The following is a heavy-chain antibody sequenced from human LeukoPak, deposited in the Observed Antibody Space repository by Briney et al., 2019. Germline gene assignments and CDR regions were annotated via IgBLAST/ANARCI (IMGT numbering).Heavy chain of an antibody. J-gene: IGHJ4*02. D-gene: IGHD3-10*01. V-gene: IGHV3-72*01. CDR2: TRTKTNSYTT. Sequence: GGSLRLSCAASGFTFSDHYMGWVRQAPGQGLEWVGRTRTKTNSYTTEYAASVKGRFTISRDDSKSSLSLQMNSLKAEDTAVYYCAKRNTMVRGGPCFDYWGQGLLVTVSS. CDR3: AKRNTMVRGGPCFDY. CDR1: GFTFSDHY.